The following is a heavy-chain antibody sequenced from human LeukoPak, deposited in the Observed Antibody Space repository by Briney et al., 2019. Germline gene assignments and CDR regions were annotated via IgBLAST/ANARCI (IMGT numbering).Heavy chain of an antibody. D-gene: IGHD4/OR15-4a*01. CDR1: GGSISSYY. Sequence: SETLSLTCTVSGGSISSYYWSRIRQPPGKGLEWIGYIYYSGSTNYNPSLKSRVTISVDTSKNQFSLKLSSVTAADTAVYYCARHRIRVLPGAFDIWGQGTMVTVSS. CDR3: ARHRIRVLPGAFDI. J-gene: IGHJ3*02. V-gene: IGHV4-59*08. CDR2: IYYSGST.